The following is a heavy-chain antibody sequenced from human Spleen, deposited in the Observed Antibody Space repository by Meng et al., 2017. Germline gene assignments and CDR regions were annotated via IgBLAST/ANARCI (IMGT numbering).Heavy chain of an antibody. CDR3: ARALIDKYDLSALPLDY. CDR2: IYSGGNT. CDR1: GFTVSHNY. Sequence: GESLKISCAASGFTVSHNYMSWVRQAPGKGLEWVSVIYSGGNTYYADPVKGRFTISRDNSKNTVFLQINSLRVEDTAVYYCARALIDKYDLSALPLDYWGQGTLVTVSS. J-gene: IGHJ4*02. V-gene: IGHV3-66*02. D-gene: IGHD3-16*01.